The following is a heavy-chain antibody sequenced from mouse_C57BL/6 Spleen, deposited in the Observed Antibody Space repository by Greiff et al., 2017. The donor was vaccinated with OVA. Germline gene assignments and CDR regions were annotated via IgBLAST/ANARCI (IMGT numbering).Heavy chain of an antibody. J-gene: IGHJ1*03. Sequence: VQLKESGGGLVKPGGSLKLSCAASGFTFSDYGMHWVRQAPEKGLEWVAYISSGSSTIYYADTVKGRFTISRDNAKNTLFLQMTSLRSEDTAMYYCARPFYYGSSYGYFDVWGTGTTVTVSS. D-gene: IGHD1-1*01. CDR2: ISSGSSTI. V-gene: IGHV5-17*01. CDR1: GFTFSDYG. CDR3: ARPFYYGSSYGYFDV.